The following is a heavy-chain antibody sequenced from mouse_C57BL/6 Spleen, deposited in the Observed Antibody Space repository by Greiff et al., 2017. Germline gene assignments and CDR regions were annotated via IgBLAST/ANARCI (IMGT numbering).Heavy chain of an antibody. CDR3: ARNSDSNWFAY. V-gene: IGHV2-2*01. Sequence: VQLQQSGPGLVQPSQSLSITCTVSGFSLTSYGVHWVRQSPGKGLEWLGVIWSGGSTDYNAAFISRLSISKDNTTSQVFFKMNSLQADDTAIYYCARNSDSNWFAYWGQGTLVTVSA. D-gene: IGHD2-5*01. CDR2: IWSGGST. J-gene: IGHJ3*01. CDR1: GFSLTSYG.